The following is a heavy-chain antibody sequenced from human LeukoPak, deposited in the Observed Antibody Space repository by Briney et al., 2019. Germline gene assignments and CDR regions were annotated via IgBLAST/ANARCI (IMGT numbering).Heavy chain of an antibody. CDR3: ARALRYYDSSGYYFDY. CDR2: IYHSGST. CDR1: GYSISSGYY. J-gene: IGHJ4*02. V-gene: IGHV4-38-2*02. D-gene: IGHD3-22*01. Sequence: SETLSLTCTVSGYSISSGYYWGWIRQPPGKGLEWIGSIYHSGSTYYNPSLKSRVTISVDTSKNQFSLKLSSVTAADTAVYYCARALRYYDSSGYYFDYWGQGTLITVSS.